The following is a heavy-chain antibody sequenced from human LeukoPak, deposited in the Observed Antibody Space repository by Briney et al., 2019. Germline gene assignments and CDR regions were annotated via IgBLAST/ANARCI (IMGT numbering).Heavy chain of an antibody. CDR2: ISSTSSTI. J-gene: IGHJ6*03. Sequence: GGSLRLSCAASGFTFSSYSMNWLRQAPGKGLEWVSYISSTSSTIYYADSVKGRFTISRDTAKNSLYLQMNSLRAEDTAVYSCARGDYGDYWNYYYMDVWGKGTTVTVSS. D-gene: IGHD4-17*01. CDR3: ARGDYGDYWNYYYMDV. V-gene: IGHV3-48*01. CDR1: GFTFSSYS.